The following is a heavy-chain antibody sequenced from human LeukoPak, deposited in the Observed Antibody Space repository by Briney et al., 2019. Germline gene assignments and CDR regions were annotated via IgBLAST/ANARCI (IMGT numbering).Heavy chain of an antibody. Sequence: PSETLSLTCTVSSGSISSSSYYWGWIRQPPGKGLEWIGSIYYSGSTYYNPSLKSRVTISVDTSKNQFSLKLSSVTAADTALYCCARHEVVVVAATRRGGAFDIWGQGTMVTVSS. D-gene: IGHD2-15*01. V-gene: IGHV4-39*01. CDR3: ARHEVVVVAATRRGGAFDI. CDR2: IYYSGST. J-gene: IGHJ3*02. CDR1: SGSISSSSYY.